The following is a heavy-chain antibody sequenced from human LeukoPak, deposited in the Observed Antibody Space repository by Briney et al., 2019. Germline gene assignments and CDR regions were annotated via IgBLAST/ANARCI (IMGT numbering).Heavy chain of an antibody. V-gene: IGHV1-18*01. Sequence: ASVTVSCKASGYTFTGYAVTWVRQAPGQGLEWIGWISAYNGGTNYAQKLQGRVTMTTDTSTTTGYMELRSLKSDDTAVYYCARDQLRYYGSGSYYSDMDVWGQGTTVTVSS. D-gene: IGHD3-10*01. CDR3: ARDQLRYYGSGSYYSDMDV. CDR2: ISAYNGGT. J-gene: IGHJ6*02. CDR1: GYTFTGYA.